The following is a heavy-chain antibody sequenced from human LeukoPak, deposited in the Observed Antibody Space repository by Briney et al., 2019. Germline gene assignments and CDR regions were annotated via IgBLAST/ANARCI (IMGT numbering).Heavy chain of an antibody. J-gene: IGHJ5*01. CDR2: INTDGSII. Sequence: GGSLRLSSVVSGFTLISFWLHWVRQVSGKGLLWVSRINTDGSIITYADSVKGRFTISIDNAKNTLYLEMNSLTAADTAVYYCESPPQGQGFHSRGQGTVVTVSS. CDR3: ESPPQGQGFHS. CDR1: GFTLISFW. V-gene: IGHV3-74*03.